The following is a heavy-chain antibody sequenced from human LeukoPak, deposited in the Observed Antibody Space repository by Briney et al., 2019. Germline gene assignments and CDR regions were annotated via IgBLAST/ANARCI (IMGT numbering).Heavy chain of an antibody. J-gene: IGHJ4*02. D-gene: IGHD3-10*01. CDR2: IYYSGST. CDR3: ASSRIMVRGVLDY. Sequence: PSDTLSLTCTVSGGSITSSGFYWGWIRQPPGKGLEWIGYIYYSGSTYYNPSLKSRVTISVDTSKNQFSLKLSSVTAADTAVYYCASSRIMVRGVLDYWGQGTLVTVSS. V-gene: IGHV4-31*03. CDR1: GGSITSSGFY.